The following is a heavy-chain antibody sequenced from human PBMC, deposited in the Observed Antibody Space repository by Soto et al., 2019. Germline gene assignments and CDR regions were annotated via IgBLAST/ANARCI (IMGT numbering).Heavy chain of an antibody. Sequence: EVQLVASGGGLVKPGESLRLSCTASGLTLTDAWMKWVRQAPATGLEWDGRLKRQTKGGTAYYAALVRGRFTILRYDSTNMLYLQMNRLKAADPAVYYCAYYRDSRAVRLDSWGQGIRVTCSS. CDR2: LKRQTKGGTA. D-gene: IGHD3-22*01. CDR3: AYYRDSRAVRLDS. J-gene: IGHJ4*02. V-gene: IGHV3-15*07. CDR1: GLTLTDAW.